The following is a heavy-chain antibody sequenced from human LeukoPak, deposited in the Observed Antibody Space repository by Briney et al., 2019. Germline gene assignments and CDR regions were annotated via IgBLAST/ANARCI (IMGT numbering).Heavy chain of an antibody. D-gene: IGHD3-10*01. V-gene: IGHV1-8*03. CDR3: ARGPSHVLLWFGEFLN. CDR2: MNPNSGNT. Sequence: ASVKVSCKASGYTFTSYDINWVRQATGQGLEWMGWMNPNSGNTGYAQKFQGRVTITRNTSISTAYMELSSLRSGDTAVYYCARGPSHVLLWFGEFLNWGQGTLVTVSS. CDR1: GYTFTSYD. J-gene: IGHJ4*02.